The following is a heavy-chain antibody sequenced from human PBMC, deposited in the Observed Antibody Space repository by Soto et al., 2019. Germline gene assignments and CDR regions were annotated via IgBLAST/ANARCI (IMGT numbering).Heavy chain of an antibody. D-gene: IGHD4-17*01. Sequence: SGTRSLTCAVSGGSISSGVYSWIWIRQPPGKGLEWIGYIYHSGSTYYNPSLKSRVTISVDRSKNQFSLKLSSVTAADTAVYYCARSGTTVTHYFDYWGQGTLVTVSS. V-gene: IGHV4-30-2*01. CDR2: IYHSGST. J-gene: IGHJ4*02. CDR3: ARSGTTVTHYFDY. CDR1: GGSISSGVYS.